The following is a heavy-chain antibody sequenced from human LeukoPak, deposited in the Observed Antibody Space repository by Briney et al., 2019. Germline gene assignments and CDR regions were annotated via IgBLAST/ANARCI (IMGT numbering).Heavy chain of an antibody. V-gene: IGHV6-1*01. J-gene: IGHJ4*02. CDR1: GDIVSSNSAA. Sequence: SQTLSLTCAISGDIVSSNSAAWNWIRQSPSRGLEWLERTYYRSKLYNDYAVSVKSRITINPDTSKNQFSLQLNSVTPEDTAVYYCARDIGVVPAASIDYWGQGTLVTVSS. CDR2: TYYRSKLYN. D-gene: IGHD2-2*01. CDR3: ARDIGVVPAASIDY.